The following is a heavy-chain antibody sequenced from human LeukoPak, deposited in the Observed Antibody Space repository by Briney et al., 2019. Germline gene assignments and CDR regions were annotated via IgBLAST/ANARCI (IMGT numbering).Heavy chain of an antibody. CDR1: GGSISSYY. J-gene: IGHJ4*02. Sequence: SETLSLTCTVSGGSISSYYWSWIRQPPGKGLEWIGYIYYSGSTNYNPSLKSRVTIPVGTSKNQFSLKLSSVTAADTADYYCAREPYGSGTFDYWGQGTLVTVSA. CDR2: IYYSGST. CDR3: AREPYGSGTFDY. D-gene: IGHD3-10*01. V-gene: IGHV4-59*01.